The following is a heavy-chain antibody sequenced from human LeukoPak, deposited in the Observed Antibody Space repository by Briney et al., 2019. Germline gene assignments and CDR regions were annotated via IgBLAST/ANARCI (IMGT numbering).Heavy chain of an antibody. CDR1: GYTFTSYA. J-gene: IGHJ4*02. V-gene: IGHV1-69*04. Sequence: ASVKVSCKASGYTFTSYAISWVRQAPGQGLEWMGRIIPILGIANYAQKFQGRVTITADKSTSTAYMELRSLRSEDTAVYYCARDHLNPRYYFDYWGQGTLVTVSS. CDR2: IIPILGIA. CDR3: ARDHLNPRYYFDY.